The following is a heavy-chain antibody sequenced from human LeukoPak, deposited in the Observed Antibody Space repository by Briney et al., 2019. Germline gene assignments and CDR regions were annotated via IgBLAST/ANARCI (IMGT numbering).Heavy chain of an antibody. CDR1: GFTFDDYA. Sequence: GRSLRLSCAPSGFTFDDYAMHWVSHAPGKGLGWVSFISGDGGSTYYADCVKARFTISTDNSKNSLYLQMNSLRTEDTALYYCAKDIVGATTGFLFDYWGQGTLVTVSS. CDR3: AKDIVGATTGFLFDY. D-gene: IGHD1-26*01. J-gene: IGHJ4*02. CDR2: ISGDGGST. V-gene: IGHV3-43*02.